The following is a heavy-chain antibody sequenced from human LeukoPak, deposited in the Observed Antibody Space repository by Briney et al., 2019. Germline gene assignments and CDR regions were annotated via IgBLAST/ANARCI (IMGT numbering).Heavy chain of an antibody. CDR2: IYHSGST. CDR3: AREVAYYYGSGAYYNDY. V-gene: IGHV4-30-2*01. Sequence: SQTLSLTCAVSGGSIRSGGYSWSWIRQPPGKGLEWIGEIYHSGSTNYNPSLKSRVTISVDKSKNQFSLKLSSVTAADTAVYYCAREVAYYYGSGAYYNDYWGQGTLVTVSS. J-gene: IGHJ4*02. CDR1: GGSIRSGGYS. D-gene: IGHD3-10*01.